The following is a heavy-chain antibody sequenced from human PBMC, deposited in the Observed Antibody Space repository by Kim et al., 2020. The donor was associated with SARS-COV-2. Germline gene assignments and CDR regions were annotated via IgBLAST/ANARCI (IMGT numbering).Heavy chain of an antibody. CDR3: ARATSGYVYY. J-gene: IGHJ4*02. D-gene: IGHD3-9*01. Sequence: SQTLSLTCAISGDSVSSKSVSWSWIRQSPSRGLEWLGRTYYRSKWYNEYAVSVRSRISVDPDTTKNQFSLQLNSVSPEDTAVYYFARATSGYVYYWGQGT. CDR2: TYYRSKWYN. CDR1: GDSVSSKSVS. V-gene: IGHV6-1*01.